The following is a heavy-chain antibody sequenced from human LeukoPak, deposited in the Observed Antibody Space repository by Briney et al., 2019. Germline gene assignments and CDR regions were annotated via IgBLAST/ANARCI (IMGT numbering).Heavy chain of an antibody. CDR3: AVGVGAFDI. Sequence: PSETLSLTCTVSGGSISSYYWSWIRQPPGKGLEWIGYIYYSGSTNYNPSLKSRVTISVDTSKNQFSLKLSSVTAADTAVYYCAVGVGAFDIWGQGTMVTVSS. D-gene: IGHD2-15*01. V-gene: IGHV4-59*12. CDR1: GGSISSYY. J-gene: IGHJ3*02. CDR2: IYYSGST.